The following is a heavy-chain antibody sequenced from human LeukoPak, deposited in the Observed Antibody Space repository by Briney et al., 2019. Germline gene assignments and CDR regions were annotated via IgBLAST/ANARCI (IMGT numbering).Heavy chain of an antibody. CDR1: GGSINSYY. CDR3: ARQYSSGYQP. J-gene: IGHJ5*02. Sequence: SETLSLTCTVSGGSINSYYWSWIRQPPGKGLEWIGYIYYSGSTNYSPSLKSRVTISLDMSKNQFSLKLSSVTAADTAVYYCARQYSSGYQPWGQGTLVTVSS. CDR2: IYYSGST. V-gene: IGHV4-59*08. D-gene: IGHD6-19*01.